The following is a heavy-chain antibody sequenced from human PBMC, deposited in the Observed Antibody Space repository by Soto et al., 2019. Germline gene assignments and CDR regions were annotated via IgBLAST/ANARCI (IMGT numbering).Heavy chain of an antibody. Sequence: QVQLVESGGGVVQPGRSLRLSCAASGFTFSSYGMHWVRQAPGKGLEWVAVISFDGSDKYYTDSVKGRFAISRDNSKSTLYLQMNSLGGDDTAVYYCAKAGGSYFVIPDSWGQGTLVTVSS. J-gene: IGHJ5*01. D-gene: IGHD1-26*01. CDR1: GFTFSSYG. V-gene: IGHV3-30*18. CDR2: ISFDGSDK. CDR3: AKAGGSYFVIPDS.